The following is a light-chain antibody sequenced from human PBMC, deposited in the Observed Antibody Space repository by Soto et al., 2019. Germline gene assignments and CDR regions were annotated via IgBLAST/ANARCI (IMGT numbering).Light chain of an antibody. CDR2: GAS. V-gene: IGKV3-20*01. CDR1: QSVSSSY. J-gene: IGKJ3*01. CDR3: QQYGSSPV. Sequence: ETVLTQSPATLSLSPGERATLSCRASQSVSSSYLAWYQQKPGQAPRLLIYGASSRATGIPDRFSGSGSGTDFTLTISRLEPEDFAVYYCQQYGSSPVFGPGTKVDIK.